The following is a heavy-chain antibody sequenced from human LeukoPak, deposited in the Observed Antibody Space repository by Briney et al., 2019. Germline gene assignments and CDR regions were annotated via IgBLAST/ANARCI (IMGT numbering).Heavy chain of an antibody. Sequence: ASVKVSCKASGSRFTSYGISWVRQAPGQGLEWMGWISAYNGNTNYAQKLQGRVTMTTDTSTSTAYMELRSLRSDDTAVYYCASGGDGDILTGLVFDYWGQGTLVTVSS. D-gene: IGHD3-9*01. CDR2: ISAYNGNT. CDR1: GSRFTSYG. J-gene: IGHJ4*02. V-gene: IGHV1-18*01. CDR3: ASGGDGDILTGLVFDY.